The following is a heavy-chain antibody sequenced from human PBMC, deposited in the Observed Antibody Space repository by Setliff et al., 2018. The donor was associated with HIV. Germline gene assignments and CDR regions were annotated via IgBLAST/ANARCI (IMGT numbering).Heavy chain of an antibody. CDR1: GFTFTNAW. CDR3: ANGVGRV. Sequence: GGSLRLSCVASGFTFTNAWMSWVRQAPGKGLEWVGQIKSKPDGEARDYAAPVKGRFTISRDDSKNTLYLQMNSLRTEDTAVYFCANGVGRVGGQGTQVTVSS. D-gene: IGHD2-8*01. J-gene: IGHJ4*02. V-gene: IGHV3-15*01. CDR2: IKSKPDGEAR.